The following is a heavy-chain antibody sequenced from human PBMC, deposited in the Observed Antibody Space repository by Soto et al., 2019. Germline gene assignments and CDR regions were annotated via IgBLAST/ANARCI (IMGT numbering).Heavy chain of an antibody. J-gene: IGHJ4*02. V-gene: IGHV4-31*03. Sequence: SETLSLTCTVSGGSISSGGYYWSWIRQHPGKGLEWIGYIYYSGSTYYNPSLKSRVTISVDTSKNQFSLKLSSVTAADTAVYYCARGRSKPGYFDYWGQGTLVTVSS. CDR2: IYYSGST. CDR3: ARGRSKPGYFDY. CDR1: GGSISSGGYY.